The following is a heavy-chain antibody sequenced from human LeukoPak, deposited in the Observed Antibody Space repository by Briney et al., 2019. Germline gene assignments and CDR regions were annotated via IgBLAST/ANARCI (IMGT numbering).Heavy chain of an antibody. CDR2: IYYSGKT. Sequence: SETLSLTCTASGGSINSSNFSWGWIRQPPGKGLGWIGSIYYSGKTYYNPSLKSRLTMSVDTSENQFSLKLTSVTAADTAVYYCARHSGFYGYWGQGILVTVSS. D-gene: IGHD2/OR15-2a*01. J-gene: IGHJ4*02. CDR1: GGSINSSNFS. V-gene: IGHV4-39*01. CDR3: ARHSGFYGY.